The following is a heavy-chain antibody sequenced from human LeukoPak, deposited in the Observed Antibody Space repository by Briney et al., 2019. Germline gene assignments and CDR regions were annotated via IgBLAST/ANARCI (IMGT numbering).Heavy chain of an antibody. CDR1: DDSVSSHY. CDR2: VHYSGDT. CDR3: ARASAVAQVGGYSYHPLDV. Sequence: SETLSLTCTVSDDSVSSHYWNWIRQPLGKGLEFIGWVHYSGDTDYNPSLKSRVTISLDTSDNQFALKVKSVTAADTAVYYCARASAVAQVGGYSYHPLDVWGQGTTVTVSS. D-gene: IGHD5-18*01. V-gene: IGHV4-59*08. J-gene: IGHJ6*02.